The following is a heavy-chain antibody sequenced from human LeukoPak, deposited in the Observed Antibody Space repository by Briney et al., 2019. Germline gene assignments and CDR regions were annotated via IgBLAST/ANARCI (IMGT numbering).Heavy chain of an antibody. Sequence: GGSLRLSCAASGFKFSDYWMSWIRQAPGRGLEWVANIKEDGSQKYSVGSVKGRFTISRDNAKESLYLQMTSLRVEDTAVYYCGRDAGASDGSGGFAPGGQGTLVTVSS. V-gene: IGHV3-7*01. CDR1: GFKFSDYW. J-gene: IGHJ5*02. D-gene: IGHD2-2*03. CDR2: IKEDGSQK. CDR3: GRDAGASDGSGGFAP.